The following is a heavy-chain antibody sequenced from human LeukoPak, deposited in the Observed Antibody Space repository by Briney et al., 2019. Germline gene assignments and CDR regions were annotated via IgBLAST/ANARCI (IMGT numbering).Heavy chain of an antibody. CDR1: GFTFSSYSMN. D-gene: IGHD3-10*01. V-gene: IGHV4-59*05. J-gene: IGHJ5*02. Sequence: GSLRLSCAASGFTFSSYSMNWVRQAPGKGLEWIGSIYYSGSTYYNPSLKSRVTISVDTSKNQFSLKLSSVTAADTAVYYCARTGGSVLLWFGESQNWFDPWGQGTLVTVSS. CDR2: IYYSGST. CDR3: ARTGGSVLLWFGESQNWFDP.